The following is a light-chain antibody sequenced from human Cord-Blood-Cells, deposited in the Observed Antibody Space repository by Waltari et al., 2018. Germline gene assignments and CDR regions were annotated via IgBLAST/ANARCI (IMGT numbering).Light chain of an antibody. Sequence: EMVMTQSPTTLSVSPGDRATLACRTSQSVTSNLAWYQQKPGQAPRLLIYGASSRATGIPARFSGVGSGTEFTLAFSSRPSGYFAVYYCQESNIWVFSVGGGTKVEI. CDR1: QSVTSN. CDR2: GAS. CDR3: QESNIWVFS. V-gene: IGKV3-15*01. J-gene: IGKJ4*01.